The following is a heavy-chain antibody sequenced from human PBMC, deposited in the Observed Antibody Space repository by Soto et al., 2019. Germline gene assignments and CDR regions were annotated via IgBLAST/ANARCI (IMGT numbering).Heavy chain of an antibody. V-gene: IGHV3-23*01. D-gene: IGHD3-10*01. CDR2: ISTGGANT. Sequence: GGSLRLSCAASGFTFSSYAMSWVRQAPGKGLEWVSGISTGGANTYYADSVRGRFTISRDNSKNTLYLQMNSLRAEDTAVYYCAKDGSGSYQKWFDPWRQGTLDPVSS. J-gene: IGHJ5*02. CDR1: GFTFSSYA. CDR3: AKDGSGSYQKWFDP.